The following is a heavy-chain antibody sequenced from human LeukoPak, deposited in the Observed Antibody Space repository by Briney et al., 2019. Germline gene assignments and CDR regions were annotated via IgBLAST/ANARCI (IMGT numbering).Heavy chain of an antibody. D-gene: IGHD5-12*01. J-gene: IGHJ4*02. Sequence: SETLSLTCTVSGGSISSGSYYWSWIRQPAGKGLEWIGRIYTSGSTNYNPSLKSRVTISVDTSKNQFSLKLSSVTAADTAVYYCARRSGYSYYFDYWGQGTLVTVSS. CDR2: IYTSGST. V-gene: IGHV4-61*02. CDR1: GGSISSGSYY. CDR3: ARRSGYSYYFDY.